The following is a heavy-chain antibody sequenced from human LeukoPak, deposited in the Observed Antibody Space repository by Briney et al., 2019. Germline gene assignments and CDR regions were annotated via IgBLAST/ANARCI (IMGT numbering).Heavy chain of an antibody. CDR2: IYYSGST. Sequence: SETLSLTCTVSGGSISSSSDYWGWIRQPPGKGLEWIGSIYYSGSTYYNPSLKSRVTISVDTSKNQFSLKLSSVTAADTAVYYCARALWFGELSTFNWFDPWGQGTLVTVSS. D-gene: IGHD3-10*01. V-gene: IGHV4-39*01. J-gene: IGHJ5*02. CDR1: GGSISSSSDY. CDR3: ARALWFGELSTFNWFDP.